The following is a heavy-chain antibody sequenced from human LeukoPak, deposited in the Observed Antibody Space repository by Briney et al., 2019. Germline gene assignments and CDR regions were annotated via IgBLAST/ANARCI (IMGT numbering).Heavy chain of an antibody. CDR1: GYTLTELS. V-gene: IGHV1-24*01. J-gene: IGHJ4*02. CDR2: FDPEDGET. Sequence: ASVKVSCKVSGYTLTELSMHWVRQAPGKGFEWMGGFDPEDGETIYAQKFQGRVTMTEDTSTDTAYMELSSLRSEDTAVYYCATGNSYDSSGYYHYWGQGTLVTVSS. CDR3: ATGNSYDSSGYYHY. D-gene: IGHD3-22*01.